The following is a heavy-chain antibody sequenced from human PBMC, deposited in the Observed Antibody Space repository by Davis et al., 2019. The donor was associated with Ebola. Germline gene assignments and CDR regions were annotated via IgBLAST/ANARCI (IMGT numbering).Heavy chain of an antibody. CDR3: ARGDGRNYGSSFDY. Sequence: GESLKISCAASGFTFSSYGMHWVRQAPGKGLEWVAVISYDGSNKYYADSVKGRFTISRDNSRNTVFLQMNSLTTEDTAVYYCARGDGRNYGSSFDYWGQGTLVTVSS. J-gene: IGHJ4*02. CDR1: GFTFSSYG. V-gene: IGHV3-30*03. D-gene: IGHD1-7*01. CDR2: ISYDGSNK.